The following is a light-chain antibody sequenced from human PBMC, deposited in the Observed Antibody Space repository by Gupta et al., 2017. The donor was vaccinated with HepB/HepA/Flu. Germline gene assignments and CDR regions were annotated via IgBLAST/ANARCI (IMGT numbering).Light chain of an antibody. Sequence: DIVITQPLLSLPVTPGEPASISCRSSQSLLHSNGYNYLDWYLQKPGQSPQLLIYLGSNRASGVPDRLSGSGAGTDFTMKIRRVEAEDVGVYDWMEALEPPALTFGGGTKVEIK. V-gene: IGKV2-28*01. J-gene: IGKJ4*01. CDR3: MEALEPPALT. CDR1: QSLLHSNGYNY. CDR2: LGS.